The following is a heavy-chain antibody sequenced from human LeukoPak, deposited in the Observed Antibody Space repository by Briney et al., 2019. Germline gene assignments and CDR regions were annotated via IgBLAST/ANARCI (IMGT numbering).Heavy chain of an antibody. CDR2: ISYDGSEK. J-gene: IGHJ6*03. CDR1: GFTFSSYD. V-gene: IGHV3-30*18. Sequence: GGSLRLSCAAPGFTFSSYDMHWVRQAPGKGLEWVAIISYDGSEKYYAASVKGRFTISRDNSKNTLYLQMSSLRAEDTGMFYCAKSGGEFRYYYYMDVWGKGTTVTVS. CDR3: AKSGGEFRYYYYMDV. D-gene: IGHD3-16*01.